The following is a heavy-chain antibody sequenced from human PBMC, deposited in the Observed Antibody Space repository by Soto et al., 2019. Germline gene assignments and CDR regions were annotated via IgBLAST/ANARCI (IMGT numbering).Heavy chain of an antibody. V-gene: IGHV4-38-2*01. Sequence: WETLSLTCAVSGYSLTSGYYCGWIRQPPGKGLEWIGSIYHSGDTYYNPSLKSRVTISVDTSRNQFSLKLTSVTGADTAVYYCARARIVGAGTIVDYWGQGTLVTVSS. CDR3: ARARIVGAGTIVDY. CDR1: GYSLTSGYY. CDR2: IYHSGDT. J-gene: IGHJ4*02. D-gene: IGHD6-19*01.